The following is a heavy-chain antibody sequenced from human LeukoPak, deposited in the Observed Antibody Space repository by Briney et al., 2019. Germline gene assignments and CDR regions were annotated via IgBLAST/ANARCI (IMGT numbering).Heavy chain of an antibody. V-gene: IGHV3-30*18. J-gene: IGHJ6*03. CDR1: GFTFSSYG. D-gene: IGHD6-19*01. CDR2: ISYDGSNK. CDR3: AKDWLVRSLYYYMGV. Sequence: PGRSLRLSCAASGFTFSSYGMHWVRQAPGKGLEWVAVISYDGSNKYYADSVKGRFTISRDNSKNTLYLQMNSLRAEDTAVYYCAKDWLVRSLYYYMGVWGKGTTVTVSS.